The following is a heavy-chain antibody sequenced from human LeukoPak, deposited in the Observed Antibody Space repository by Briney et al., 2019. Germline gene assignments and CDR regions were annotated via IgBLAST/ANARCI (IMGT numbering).Heavy chain of an antibody. CDR1: GFTFSSYA. V-gene: IGHV3-23*01. D-gene: IGHD2-15*01. CDR3: ASAYCSGGSCYYYYYGMDV. Sequence: GGSLRLSCAASGFTFSSYAMSWVRQAPGKGLEWVSAISGSGGSTYYADSVKGRFTISRDNSKNTLYLQMNSLRAEDTAVYYCASAYCSGGSCYYYYYGMDVWGQGTTVTVSS. CDR2: ISGSGGST. J-gene: IGHJ6*02.